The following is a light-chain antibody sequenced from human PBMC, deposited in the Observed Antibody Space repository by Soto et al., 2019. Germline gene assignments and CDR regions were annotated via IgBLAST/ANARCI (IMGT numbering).Light chain of an antibody. CDR1: SGHSSYA. CDR2: LNSDGSH. Sequence: QSVLTQSPSASASLGASVKLTCTLSSGHSSYAIAWHQQQPEKGPRYLMKLNSDGSHSKGDGIPDRFPGSSSGAERYLTISSLQSEDEADYYCQTWATGIRVFGTGTKLTVL. J-gene: IGLJ1*01. V-gene: IGLV4-69*01. CDR3: QTWATGIRV.